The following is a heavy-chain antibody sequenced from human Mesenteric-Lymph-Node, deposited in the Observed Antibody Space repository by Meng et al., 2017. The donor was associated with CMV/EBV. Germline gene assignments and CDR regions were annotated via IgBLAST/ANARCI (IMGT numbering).Heavy chain of an antibody. CDR3: ARPGATKGYYYYGMDV. CDR1: GYTFSGYY. D-gene: IGHD1-26*01. CDR2: INPSTGVT. Sequence: ASVKVSCKTSGYTFSGYYMHWVRQAPGQGLEWMGWINPSTGVTQYAPKFQGRVTMTRDTSISTVYMDLSRLRSEDTAVYYCARPGATKGYYYYGMDVWGQGTTVTVSS. V-gene: IGHV1-2*02. J-gene: IGHJ6*02.